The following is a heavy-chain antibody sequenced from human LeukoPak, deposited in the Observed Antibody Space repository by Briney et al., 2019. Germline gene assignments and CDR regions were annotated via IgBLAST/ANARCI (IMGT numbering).Heavy chain of an antibody. CDR3: ARVAGGSHHFDY. CDR1: GFAFSTYS. D-gene: IGHD1-26*01. Sequence: GGSLRLSCAASGFAFSTYSMNWVRQAPGKGLEWVSSITSTSSYIYYADSVKGRFTISRDNAKNSLYLQMNTLRAEDTAVYYCARVAGGSHHFDYWGQGTLVTVSS. J-gene: IGHJ4*02. CDR2: ITSTSSYI. V-gene: IGHV3-21*01.